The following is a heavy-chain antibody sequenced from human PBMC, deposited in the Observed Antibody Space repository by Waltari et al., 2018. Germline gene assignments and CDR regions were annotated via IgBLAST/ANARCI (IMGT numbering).Heavy chain of an antibody. J-gene: IGHJ4*02. CDR2: ISHSGRT. V-gene: IGHV4-38-2*02. CDR1: GYSISSGYY. D-gene: IGHD5-18*01. CDR3: ARADEDTAMITFDY. Sequence: QVQLQESGPGLVKPSETLSLTCTVSGYSISSGYYWGWIRQPPGKGLEWIGSISHSGRTYYNASLKSRITISVDTSRNQFSLKLSSVTAADTAVYYCARADEDTAMITFDYWGQGTLVTVSS.